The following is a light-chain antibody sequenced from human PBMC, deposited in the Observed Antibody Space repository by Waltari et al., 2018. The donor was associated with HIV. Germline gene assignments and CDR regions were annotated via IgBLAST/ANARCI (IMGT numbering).Light chain of an antibody. CDR2: DNY. CDR3: GTWDSSLGAGV. J-gene: IGLJ3*02. Sequence: QSVLTQPPSVSAAPGQKVTISCSGSSSNFGNSFVSWYQHLPGAAPKLLIYDNYQRPPGISDRFSGSKSGTSATLAITGLQTGDEADYYCGTWDSSLGAGVFGGGTRLTVL. CDR1: SSNFGNSF. V-gene: IGLV1-51*01.